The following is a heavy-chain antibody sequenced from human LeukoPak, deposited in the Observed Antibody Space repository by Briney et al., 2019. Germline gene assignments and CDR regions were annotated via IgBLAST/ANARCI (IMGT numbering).Heavy chain of an antibody. CDR2: INAGNGKT. J-gene: IGHJ4*02. Sequence: GASVKVSCKASGHSFSDYAVQWVRQAPGQRHEWTGWINAGNGKTKYSQKFQDRVTITRDTSATTAYLDLSSLRSEDTAVYYCARARWTSTVTTYYLDYWGQGTLVTVSS. V-gene: IGHV1-3*01. CDR1: GHSFSDYA. D-gene: IGHD4-17*01. CDR3: ARARWTSTVTTYYLDY.